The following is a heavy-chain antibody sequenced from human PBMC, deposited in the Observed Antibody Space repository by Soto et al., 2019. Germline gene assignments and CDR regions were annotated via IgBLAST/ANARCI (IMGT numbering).Heavy chain of an antibody. V-gene: IGHV3-21*01. D-gene: IGHD1-26*01. CDR1: GFTFSSYW. CDR2: ISSSGNYI. CDR3: AGRMDSAGRFDY. Sequence: PGGSLRLSCAASGFTFSSYWMNWVRQAPGKGLEWVSSISSSGNYICYADSVKGRFTISRYNAKNSLYLQMNSLRAEDTAVYYCAGRMDSAGRFDYWGQGTLVTVSS. J-gene: IGHJ4*02.